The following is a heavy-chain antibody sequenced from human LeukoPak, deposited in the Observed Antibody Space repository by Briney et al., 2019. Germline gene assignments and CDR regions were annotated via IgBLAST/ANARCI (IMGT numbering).Heavy chain of an antibody. CDR2: IWNDGNNK. V-gene: IGHV3-33*01. CDR1: GFTFSNYG. CDR3: ARDNSYGSPLDY. Sequence: GRSLRLSCAASGFTFSNYGMHWVRQAPGKGLEWVAIIWNDGNNKYYADSVKGRFTISRDNSKNSLYLQMNSLRVEDTAVYYCARDNSYGSPLDYWGQGTLVTVSS. J-gene: IGHJ4*02. D-gene: IGHD5-18*01.